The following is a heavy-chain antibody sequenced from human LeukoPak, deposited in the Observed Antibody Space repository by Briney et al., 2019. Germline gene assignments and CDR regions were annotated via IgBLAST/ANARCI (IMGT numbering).Heavy chain of an antibody. CDR1: GFTFSSYA. V-gene: IGHV3-23*01. J-gene: IGHJ4*02. CDR2: ITSSGGST. D-gene: IGHD3-9*01. Sequence: GGSLRLSCAASGFTFSSYAMNWVRQAPGMGLEWVSVITSSGGSTAYADSVRGRFTISRDNSKNTLYMQMNSLRAEDTAVYYCVTESTGTLDYWGQGILVTVSS. CDR3: VTESTGTLDY.